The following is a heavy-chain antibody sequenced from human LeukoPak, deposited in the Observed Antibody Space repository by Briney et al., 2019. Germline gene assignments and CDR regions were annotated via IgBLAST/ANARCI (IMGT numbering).Heavy chain of an antibody. D-gene: IGHD6-13*01. CDR2: ISGSGGST. J-gene: IGHJ4*02. CDR1: GFTFSSYS. Sequence: GGSLRLSCAASGFTFSSYSMNWVRQAPGKGLEWVSAISGSGGSTYYADSVRGRFTISRDNSKNTLYLQMNSLRAEDTAVYYCAKTGTPWYYFDYWGQGTLVTVSS. CDR3: AKTGTPWYYFDY. V-gene: IGHV3-23*01.